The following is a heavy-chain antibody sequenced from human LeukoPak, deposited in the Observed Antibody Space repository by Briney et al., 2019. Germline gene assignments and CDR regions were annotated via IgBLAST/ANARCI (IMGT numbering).Heavy chain of an antibody. CDR1: GYSFPSYW. Sequence: GESLKISCKGSGYSFPSYWITWVRQVPGKGLEWMGRIAPSDSYTNYNPSFEGHVTMSVEKSITTVYLQWSSLKASDTAMYYCARQTYLRLGELSSIHFDYWGQGTLVTVSS. CDR2: IAPSDSYT. D-gene: IGHD3-16*02. V-gene: IGHV5-10-1*01. J-gene: IGHJ4*02. CDR3: ARQTYLRLGELSSIHFDY.